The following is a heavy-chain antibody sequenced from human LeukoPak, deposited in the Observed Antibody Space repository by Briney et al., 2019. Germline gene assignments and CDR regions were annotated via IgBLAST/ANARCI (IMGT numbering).Heavy chain of an antibody. CDR3: ARDRRPDAFDV. Sequence: GGSLRLSCAASGFTASSNYMSWVRQAPGKGLEWVANINPDTRDKDYVDSVKGRFTISRDNVKNSLYLQMNSLRAEDTAVYYCARDRRPDAFDVWGQGTMVTVSS. V-gene: IGHV3-7*01. J-gene: IGHJ3*01. CDR2: INPDTRDK. CDR1: GFTASSNY.